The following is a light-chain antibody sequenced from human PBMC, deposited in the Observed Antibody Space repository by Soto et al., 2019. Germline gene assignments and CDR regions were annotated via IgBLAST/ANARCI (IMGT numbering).Light chain of an antibody. CDR3: CSYAGSNTLV. CDR1: NSDVGGYNY. V-gene: IGLV2-11*01. Sequence: QSALTQPRSVSGSPGQSVTISCTGTNSDVGGYNYVSWYQQHPDKAPKVMICDVSKRPSGVPDRFSGSKSGNTASLTISGLQAEDEADYYCCSYAGSNTLVFGGGTKLTVL. CDR2: DVS. J-gene: IGLJ2*01.